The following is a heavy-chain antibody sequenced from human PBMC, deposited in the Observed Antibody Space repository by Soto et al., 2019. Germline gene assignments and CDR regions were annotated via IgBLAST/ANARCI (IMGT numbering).Heavy chain of an antibody. CDR1: GFTFSNAW. J-gene: IGHJ6*02. Sequence: EVQLVESGGGLVKPGGSLRLSCAASGFTFSNAWMNWVRQAPGKVLEWVGRIKSKSDGETTDYAAPVKGRFTISRDDSKNTLYLQMNSLKTEYTAVYYCTTGLTYYYDSSGYYWAGGMDVWGQGITVTVSS. D-gene: IGHD3-22*01. CDR2: IKSKSDGETT. CDR3: TTGLTYYYDSSGYYWAGGMDV. V-gene: IGHV3-15*01.